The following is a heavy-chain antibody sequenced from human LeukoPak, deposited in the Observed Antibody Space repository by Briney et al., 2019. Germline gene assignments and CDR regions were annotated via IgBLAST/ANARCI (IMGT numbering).Heavy chain of an antibody. V-gene: IGHV4-39*07. CDR2: IYYSGST. CDR3: ARDRRGREWYFDH. J-gene: IGHJ2*01. Sequence: SETLSLTCTVSGGSISSSSYYWGWLRQPPGKGLEWIGSIYYSGSTYYNPSLKSRVTISVDTSKNQFSLKLSSVTAADTAVYYCARDRRGREWYFDHWGRGTLVTVSS. CDR1: GGSISSSSYY. D-gene: IGHD3-10*01.